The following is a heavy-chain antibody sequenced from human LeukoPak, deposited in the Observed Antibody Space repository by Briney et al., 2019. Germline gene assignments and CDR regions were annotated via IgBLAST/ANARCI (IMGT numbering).Heavy chain of an antibody. CDR1: GFIFSSHW. Sequence: QPGGSLRLSCAASGFIFSSHWMSWVRQAPGKGLEWVASIKEDGSEKSYMDSVKGRFTISRDNAKNSLYLQMNSLRAEDTGVYYCASPLLRFLEWSEGAFDIWGQGTMVTVSS. D-gene: IGHD3-3*01. CDR2: IKEDGSEK. V-gene: IGHV3-7*01. CDR3: ASPLLRFLEWSEGAFDI. J-gene: IGHJ3*02.